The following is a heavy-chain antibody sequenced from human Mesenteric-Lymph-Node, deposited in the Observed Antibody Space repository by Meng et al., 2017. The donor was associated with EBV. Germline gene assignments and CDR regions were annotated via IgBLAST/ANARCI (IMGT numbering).Heavy chain of an antibody. D-gene: IGHD5-18*01. V-gene: IGHV4-30-4*01. Sequence: QVQLPEPGPGLVKPSQTLSLTCAVSGGSVSSAGYYWNWIRQPPGKGLEWIGYMYYSGSIYYNPSLKSRVTISVDTSKNQFSLKLSSVTAADTAVYYCASRGYSDGWTFDSWGQGTLVTVSS. CDR1: GGSVSSAGYY. CDR3: ASRGYSDGWTFDS. CDR2: MYYSGSI. J-gene: IGHJ4*02.